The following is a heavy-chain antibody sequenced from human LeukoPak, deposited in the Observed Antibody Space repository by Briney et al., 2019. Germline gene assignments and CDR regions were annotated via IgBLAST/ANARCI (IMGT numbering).Heavy chain of an antibody. CDR3: ARESAARPSVGY. Sequence: GGSLRLSCAAPGFTVSSNYMSWVRQAPGKGLKWVSLIYSDGSTYYADSVKGRFTISRDNSKNTLYLQMNSLRAEDTAVYYCARESAARPSVGYWGQGTLVTVSS. V-gene: IGHV3-66*01. D-gene: IGHD6-6*01. CDR2: IYSDGST. CDR1: GFTVSSNY. J-gene: IGHJ4*02.